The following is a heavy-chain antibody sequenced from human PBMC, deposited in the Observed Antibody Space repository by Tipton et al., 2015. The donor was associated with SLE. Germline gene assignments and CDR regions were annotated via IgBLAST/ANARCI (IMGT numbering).Heavy chain of an antibody. J-gene: IGHJ4*02. CDR2: ISGSGGST. CDR1: GFTFRKYA. D-gene: IGHD1-14*01. CDR3: AKDNHDHPFDY. V-gene: IGHV3-23*01. Sequence: SLRLSCAASGFTFRKYAMTWVRQAPGKGLEWVSGISGSGGSTYYADSVKGRFTIFRDISKSTVYLQMNSLRPDDTAVYYCAKDNHDHPFDYWGQGTQVTVSS.